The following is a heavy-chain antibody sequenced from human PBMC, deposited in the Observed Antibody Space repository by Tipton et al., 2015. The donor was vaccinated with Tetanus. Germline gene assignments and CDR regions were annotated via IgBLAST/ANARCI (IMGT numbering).Heavy chain of an antibody. CDR2: INNDGGTP. D-gene: IGHD6-13*01. Sequence: SLRLSCSASGFTFSDFWMHWVRQAPGKGLEWVSRINNDGGTPTYADSVRGRFTISRDSSKNTVYLEMNSLRAEDTAVYYCARDTVRQQVGGAQWYYLGMDVWGQGTTVTVSS. CDR3: ARDTVRQQVGGAQWYYLGMDV. V-gene: IGHV3-74*01. CDR1: GFTFSDFW. J-gene: IGHJ6*02.